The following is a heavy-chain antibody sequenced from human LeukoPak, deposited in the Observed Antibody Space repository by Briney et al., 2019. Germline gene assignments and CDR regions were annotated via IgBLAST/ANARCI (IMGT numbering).Heavy chain of an antibody. CDR2: IDWDDDK. Sequence: SGPTLXXPTQTLTLTCTFSGFSLSTSGMCVSWIRQPPGKALEWLARIDWDDDKYYSTSLKTRLTISKDTSKNQVVLTMTNMDPVDTATYYCARIRGGTGTSTQYYYYYMDVWGKGTTVTVSS. J-gene: IGHJ6*03. D-gene: IGHD1-7*01. V-gene: IGHV2-70*11. CDR1: GFSLSTSGMC. CDR3: ARIRGGTGTSTQYYYYYMDV.